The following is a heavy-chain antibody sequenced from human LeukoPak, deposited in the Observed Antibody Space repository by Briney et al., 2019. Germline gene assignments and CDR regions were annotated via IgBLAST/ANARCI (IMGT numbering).Heavy chain of an antibody. D-gene: IGHD6-6*01. Sequence: AETLSLTCTVSGGSISSYYWSWIRQPAGKGLEWIGRIYTSGSTNYNPSLKRRVTMSVDTSKNQFSLKLSSVTAADTAVYYCARDPRYSSSSSGNWFDPWGQGTLVTVSS. CDR1: GGSISSYY. V-gene: IGHV4-4*07. J-gene: IGHJ5*02. CDR2: IYTSGST. CDR3: ARDPRYSSSSSGNWFDP.